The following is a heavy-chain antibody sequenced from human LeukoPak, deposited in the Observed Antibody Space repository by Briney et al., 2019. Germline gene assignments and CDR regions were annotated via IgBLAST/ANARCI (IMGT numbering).Heavy chain of an antibody. CDR2: FDPEDGET. CDR3: ATPARFYYGSGSYYKS. J-gene: IGHJ5*02. Sequence: ASVKVSCKVSGYTLTKLSMHWVRQAPGKGLEWMGGFDPEDGETIYAQKFQGRVTMTEDTSTDTAYMELSSLSSEDTAVYYCATPARFYYGSGSYYKSWGQGTLVTVSS. CDR1: GYTLTKLS. V-gene: IGHV1-24*01. D-gene: IGHD3-10*01.